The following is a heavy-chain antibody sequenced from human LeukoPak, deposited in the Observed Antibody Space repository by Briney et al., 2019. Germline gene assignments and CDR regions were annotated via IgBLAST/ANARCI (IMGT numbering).Heavy chain of an antibody. CDR3: AREDMAAGKDWFDP. J-gene: IGHJ5*02. V-gene: IGHV4-34*01. Sequence: SETLSLTCAVYGDSFSGYYWSWLRQPPGKGLEWLGEINHSGSTNYNPSFKSRVTISVHTSKTQFSLKLSSVTAADTAVYYCAREDMAAGKDWFDPWGQGTLVTVSS. CDR1: GDSFSGYY. D-gene: IGHD6-13*01. CDR2: INHSGST.